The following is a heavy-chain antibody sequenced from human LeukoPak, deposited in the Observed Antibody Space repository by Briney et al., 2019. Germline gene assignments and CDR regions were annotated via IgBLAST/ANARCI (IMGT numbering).Heavy chain of an antibody. J-gene: IGHJ4*02. Sequence: GSLRLSCAASGFTFSSYSMNWVRQAPGKGLEWVSSISSSSSYIYYADSVKGRFTISRDNAKNSLYLQMNSLRAEDTAVYYCARVMGSKWGKFDYWGQGTLVTVSS. CDR2: ISSSSSYI. D-gene: IGHD3-10*01. V-gene: IGHV3-21*01. CDR3: ARVMGSKWGKFDY. CDR1: GFTFSSYS.